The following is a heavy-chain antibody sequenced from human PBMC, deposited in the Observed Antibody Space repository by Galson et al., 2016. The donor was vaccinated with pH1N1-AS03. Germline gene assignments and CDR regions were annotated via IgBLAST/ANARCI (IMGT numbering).Heavy chain of an antibody. CDR1: GYTLNSWG. Sequence: SVKVSCKASGYTLNSWGINWVRQAPGQGLEWMGWINTQTGRPTYAPGFIGRFVFSMDPSVSTAYVQINSLKADDTGVYYCLRDASSRVDYWGQGTLVTVSS. J-gene: IGHJ4*02. D-gene: IGHD6-19*01. CDR3: LRDASSRVDY. V-gene: IGHV7-4-1*02. CDR2: INTQTGRP.